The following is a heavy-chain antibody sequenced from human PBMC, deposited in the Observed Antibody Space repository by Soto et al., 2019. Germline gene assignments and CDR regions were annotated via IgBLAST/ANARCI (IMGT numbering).Heavy chain of an antibody. CDR3: KLRHDSSRVPIY. D-gene: IGHD2-2*01. V-gene: IGHV2-5*01. CDR2: ST. CDR1: GFSLTSSGRK. J-gene: IGHJ4*02. Sequence: SGPTLVNPTHPLTLTCTVSGFSLTSSGRKLGWIRQPPGKAPELLALSTQCSSTLQSRLTFTTDTSNNQVVLTMTNMDPVETATYYCKLRHDSSRVPIYWGQGIMVTVSS.